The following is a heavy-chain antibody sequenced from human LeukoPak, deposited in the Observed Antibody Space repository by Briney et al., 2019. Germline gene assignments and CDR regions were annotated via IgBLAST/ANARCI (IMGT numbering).Heavy chain of an antibody. D-gene: IGHD3-3*01. CDR2: MNPNSGNT. CDR1: GYTFTSYD. CDR3: ARTYYDFWSGYYCYYYYMDV. V-gene: IGHV1-8*01. J-gene: IGHJ6*03. Sequence: ASVKVSCKASGYTFTSYDINWVRQATGQGLEWMGWMNPNSGNTGYAQKLQGRVTMTRNTSISTAYMELSSLRSKDTAVYYCARTYYDFWSGYYCYYYYMDVWGKGTTVTVSS.